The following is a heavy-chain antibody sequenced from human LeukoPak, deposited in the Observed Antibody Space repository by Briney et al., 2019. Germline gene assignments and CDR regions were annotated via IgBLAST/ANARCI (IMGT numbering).Heavy chain of an antibody. D-gene: IGHD6-19*01. CDR2: ISYDGSNK. CDR3: AKIDIAVAGTGDYYYGMDV. Sequence: GRSLRLSCAVSGFTFSSYGMHWVRQAPGKGLEWVAVISYDGSNKYYADSVKGRFTISRDNSKNTLYLQMNSLRAEDTAVYYCAKIDIAVAGTGDYYYGMDVWGQGTTVTVSS. J-gene: IGHJ6*02. CDR1: GFTFSSYG. V-gene: IGHV3-30*18.